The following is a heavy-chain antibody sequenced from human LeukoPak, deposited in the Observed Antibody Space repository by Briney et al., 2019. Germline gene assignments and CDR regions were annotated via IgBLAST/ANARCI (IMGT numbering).Heavy chain of an antibody. CDR1: GYSFTSYW. J-gene: IGHJ4*02. D-gene: IGHD2-15*01. Sequence: GESLKISCKSSGYSFTSYWIGWVRQMPGKGLEWMGIIYPGDSDTRYSPSFQGQVTISADKSISTAYLQWSSLKASDTAMYYCARGGCSGGSCYDYYFDYWGQGTLVTVSS. CDR3: ARGGCSGGSCYDYYFDY. V-gene: IGHV5-51*01. CDR2: IYPGDSDT.